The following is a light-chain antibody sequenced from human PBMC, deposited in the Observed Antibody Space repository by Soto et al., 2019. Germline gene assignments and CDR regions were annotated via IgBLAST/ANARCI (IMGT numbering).Light chain of an antibody. CDR3: SSYAGTYMV. J-gene: IGLJ1*01. Sequence: QSVLTQPPSASGSPGQSVAISCTGTSSDVGGYDYVSWYQQHPGKAPKLMIYDVSKRPSGVPDRFSGSKSGNTASLTVSGLQAEDEADYYCSSYAGTYMVFGTGTKLTVL. CDR2: DVS. V-gene: IGLV2-8*01. CDR1: SSDVGGYDY.